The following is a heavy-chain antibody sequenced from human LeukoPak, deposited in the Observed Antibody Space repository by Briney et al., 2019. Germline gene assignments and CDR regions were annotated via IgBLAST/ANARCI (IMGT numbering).Heavy chain of an antibody. V-gene: IGHV4-4*02. CDR3: GRRYYGVGFEI. CDR1: GFTFSNAW. CDR2: IYSSGRT. D-gene: IGHD3-10*01. J-gene: IGHJ3*02. Sequence: GSLRLSCAASGFTFSNAWMSWVRQAPGKGLEGVGCIYSSGRTHYSPSLRSRVSISTDMSQNQFSLKLSSVTAADTAVYYCGRRYYGVGFEIWGLGTMVTVSS.